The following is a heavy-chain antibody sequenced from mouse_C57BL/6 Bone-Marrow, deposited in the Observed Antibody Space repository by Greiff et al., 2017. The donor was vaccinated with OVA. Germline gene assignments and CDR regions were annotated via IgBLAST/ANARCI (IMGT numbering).Heavy chain of an antibody. J-gene: IGHJ2*01. CDR1: GFTFSSYA. CDR3: ARGWLLRYFDD. CDR2: ISDGGSYT. V-gene: IGHV5-4*03. D-gene: IGHD2-3*01. Sequence: EVKLMESGGGLVKPGGSLKLSCAASGFTFSSYAMSWVRQTPEKRLEWVATISDGGSYTYYPDNVKGRFTISRDNAKNNLYLQMSQLKSEDTAMYYCARGWLLRYFDDWGQGTTLTVSS.